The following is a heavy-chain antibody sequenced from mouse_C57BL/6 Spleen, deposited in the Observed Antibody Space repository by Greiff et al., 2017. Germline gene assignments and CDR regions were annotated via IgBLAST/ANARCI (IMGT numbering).Heavy chain of an antibody. J-gene: IGHJ4*01. V-gene: IGHV5-9*01. CDR1: GFTFSSYT. CDR3: ARHDSNYSYYAMGY. Sequence: DVQLVESGGGLVKPGGSLKLSCAASGFTFSSYTMPWVRQTPEKRLEWVATISGDGGNTYYPDSVKGRFTISRDNAKNTLYLQMSSLRSEDTALYYCARHDSNYSYYAMGYWGQGTSVTVSS. CDR2: ISGDGGNT. D-gene: IGHD2-5*01.